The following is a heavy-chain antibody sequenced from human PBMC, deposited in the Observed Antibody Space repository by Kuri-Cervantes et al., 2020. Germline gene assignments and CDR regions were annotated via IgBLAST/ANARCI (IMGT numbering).Heavy chain of an antibody. D-gene: IGHD5-18*01. J-gene: IGHJ6*02. CDR3: ARERYSYGYSGEYHRMDV. V-gene: IGHV6-1*01. Sequence: SETLSLTCAISGDSVSSNSAAWNWIRQSPSRGLEWLGRTYYRPKWYNDYAVSVKSRITINPDTSKNQFSLQLNSVTPEDTAVYYCARERYSYGYSGEYHRMDVWGQGTTVTVTS. CDR1: GDSVSSNSAA. CDR2: TYYRPKWYN.